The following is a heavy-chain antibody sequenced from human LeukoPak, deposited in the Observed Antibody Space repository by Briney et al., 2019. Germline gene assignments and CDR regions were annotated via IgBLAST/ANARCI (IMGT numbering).Heavy chain of an antibody. V-gene: IGHV1-69*06. D-gene: IGHD1-26*01. CDR2: IIAIFGTT. CDR1: GYTFTGYY. CDR3: ARIVGSTGGDS. J-gene: IGHJ3*01. Sequence: SVKVSCKASGYTFTGYYMHWVRQAPGQGLEWMGGIIAIFGTTNYAQKFQGRVTITADKSTRTIYMEMRSLRSEDTAVYYCARIVGSTGGDSWGQGTMITVSS.